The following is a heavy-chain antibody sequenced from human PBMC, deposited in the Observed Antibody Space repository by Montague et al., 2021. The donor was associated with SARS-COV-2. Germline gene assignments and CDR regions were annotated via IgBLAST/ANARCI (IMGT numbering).Heavy chain of an antibody. V-gene: IGHV4-39*01. CDR1: GGSISSSSYY. CDR2: IYYSGST. Sequence: SETLSLTCTVSGGSISSSSYYWGWIRQPPGKGLEWIGSIYYSGSTYYNPSLKSRVTISVDTSKNQFSLKLRSVTAADTAVYYCVRSRAGRYFDWTKLDAHVKPYYFDDWGQGTLVTVSS. D-gene: IGHD3-9*01. CDR3: VRSRAGRYFDWTKLDAHVKPYYFDD. J-gene: IGHJ4*02.